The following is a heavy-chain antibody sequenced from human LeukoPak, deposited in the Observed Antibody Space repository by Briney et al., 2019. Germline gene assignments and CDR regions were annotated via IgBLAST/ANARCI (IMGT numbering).Heavy chain of an antibody. V-gene: IGHV1-24*01. CDR2: FDPEDGET. CDR1: GYTLTELS. D-gene: IGHD3-10*01. J-gene: IGHJ4*02. CDR3: ARDLYGSGSYHDY. Sequence: ASVKVSCKVSGYTLTELSMHWVRQAPGKGLEWMGGFDPEDGETIYAQKFQGRVTMTRDTSTSTVYMELSSLRSEDTAVYYCARDLYGSGSYHDYWGQGTLVTVSS.